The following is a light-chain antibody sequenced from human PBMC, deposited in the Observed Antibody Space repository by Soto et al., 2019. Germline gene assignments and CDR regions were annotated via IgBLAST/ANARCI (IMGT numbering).Light chain of an antibody. V-gene: IGLV2-8*01. Sequence: QSVLTQPPSASGSPGQSVTMSCTGTSREAGGYDCVSWYQQHPGKAPKLMMYEVSKRPSGVPDRFSGSKSGNTASLTVSGLQPEDEADYFCSSYAGINILYVFGSATKV. CDR3: SSYAGINILYV. CDR2: EVS. J-gene: IGLJ1*01. CDR1: SREAGGYDC.